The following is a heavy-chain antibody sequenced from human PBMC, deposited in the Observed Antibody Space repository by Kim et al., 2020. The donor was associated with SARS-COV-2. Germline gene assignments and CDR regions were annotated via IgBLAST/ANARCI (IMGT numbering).Heavy chain of an antibody. J-gene: IGHJ4*02. D-gene: IGHD6-19*01. CDR1: GASISTSSYY. CDR3: ARWIEIAVAGYFDS. Sequence: SETLSLTCTVSGASISTSSYYWGWIRQLPGQGLEWIGNVYYSGSTYYNPSLKSRVTISVDTSRNQFSLKLSSVTAADTSVYYCARWIEIAVAGYFDSWGQGTLVAVSS. V-gene: IGHV4-39*01. CDR2: VYYSGST.